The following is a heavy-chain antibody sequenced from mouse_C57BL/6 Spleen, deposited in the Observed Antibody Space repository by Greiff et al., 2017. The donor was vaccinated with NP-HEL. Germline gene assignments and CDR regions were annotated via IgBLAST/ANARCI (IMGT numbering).Heavy chain of an antibody. J-gene: IGHJ3*01. CDR1: GYTFTDYN. Sequence: VQLQQSGPELVKPGASVKIPCKASGYTFTDYNMDWVKQSHGKSLEWIGDINPNNGGTIYNQKFKGKATLTVDKSSSTAYMELRSLTSEDTAVDYCARSDSSGTLAWFAYWGQGTLVTVSA. D-gene: IGHD3-2*02. CDR2: INPNNGGT. V-gene: IGHV1-18*01. CDR3: ARSDSSGTLAWFAY.